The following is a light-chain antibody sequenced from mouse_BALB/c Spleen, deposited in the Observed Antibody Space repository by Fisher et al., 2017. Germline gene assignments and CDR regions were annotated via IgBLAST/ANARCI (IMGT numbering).Light chain of an antibody. Sequence: IVMTQSTAIMSASPGEKVTITCSASSSVSYMHWYQQKSGTSPKLLIYSTSNLAPGVPARFSGSGSGNSYSLTISSMEGEDAATYYCQQWSSYPLTFGAGTKLELK. CDR3: QQWSSYPLT. J-gene: IGKJ5*01. CDR1: SSVSY. CDR2: STS. V-gene: IGKV4-57*01.